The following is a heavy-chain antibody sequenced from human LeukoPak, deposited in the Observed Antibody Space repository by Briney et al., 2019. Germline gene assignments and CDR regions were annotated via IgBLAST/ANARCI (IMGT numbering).Heavy chain of an antibody. CDR2: INHSGST. J-gene: IGHJ4*02. CDR1: GGSFSGYY. D-gene: IGHD3-3*01. Sequence: SETLSLTCAVYGGSFSGYYWSWIRQPPGKGLEWIGEINHSGSTNYNPSLKSRVTISVDTSKNQFSLKLSSVTAADTAVYYCARTSYYDFWSGYSRNDYWGQGTLVTVSS. CDR3: ARTSYYDFWSGYSRNDY. V-gene: IGHV4-34*01.